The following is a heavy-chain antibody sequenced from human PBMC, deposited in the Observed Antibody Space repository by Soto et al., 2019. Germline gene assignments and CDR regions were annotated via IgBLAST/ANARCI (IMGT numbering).Heavy chain of an antibody. Sequence: ASVKVSCKASGYTFTNYGISWVRQAPGQGLERMGWINVYNGNTKYAQKVQGRVTMTTDTSTSTAYMELRSLRSDDTAVFYCSRGVGSGSYYNQYNWFXPWGQGTLVTVSS. CDR3: SRGVGSGSYYNQYNWFXP. D-gene: IGHD3-10*01. J-gene: IGHJ5*02. CDR1: GYTFTNYG. V-gene: IGHV1-18*01. CDR2: INVYNGNT.